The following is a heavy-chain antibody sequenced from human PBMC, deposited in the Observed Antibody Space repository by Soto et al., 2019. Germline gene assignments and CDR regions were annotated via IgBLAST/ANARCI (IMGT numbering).Heavy chain of an antibody. J-gene: IGHJ6*02. CDR1: GGSISSGGYY. V-gene: IGHV4-31*03. Sequence: SETLSLTCTVSGGSISSGGYYWSWIRQHPGKGLEWIGYIYYSGSTYYNPSLKSRVTISVDTSKNQFSLKLSSVTAADTAVYYCASTPGIWFGDIYGMDVWGQGTTVTVSS. CDR3: ASTPGIWFGDIYGMDV. D-gene: IGHD3-10*01. CDR2: IYYSGST.